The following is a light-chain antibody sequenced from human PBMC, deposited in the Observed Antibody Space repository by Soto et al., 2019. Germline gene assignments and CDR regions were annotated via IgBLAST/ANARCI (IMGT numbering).Light chain of an antibody. CDR1: QSISSW. CDR3: QQYNSYPT. J-gene: IGKJ1*01. CDR2: KAS. Sequence: DIQMTQSPATLSASVGERATLTCRASQSISSWLAWYQQKPGKAPKLLIYKASSLESGVPSRFSGRGAGTEFTLTISSLQPDDFATYYCQQYNSYPTFGQGTKVDIK. V-gene: IGKV1-5*03.